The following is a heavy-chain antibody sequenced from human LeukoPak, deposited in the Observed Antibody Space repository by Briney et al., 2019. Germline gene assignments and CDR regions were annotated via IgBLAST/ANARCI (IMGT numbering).Heavy chain of an antibody. D-gene: IGHD2-2*02. V-gene: IGHV3-21*04. CDR1: GFTFSSYS. CDR3: AKLNNVVVPAAIRGLYYFVY. J-gene: IGHJ4*02. CDR2: ISSSSSYI. Sequence: PGGSLRLSCAASGFTFSSYSMNWVRQAPGKGLEWVSSISSSSSYIYYADSVKGRFTISRDNAKNSLYLQMNTLRAEDTAVYYCAKLNNVVVPAAIRGLYYFVYWGQGTLVTVSS.